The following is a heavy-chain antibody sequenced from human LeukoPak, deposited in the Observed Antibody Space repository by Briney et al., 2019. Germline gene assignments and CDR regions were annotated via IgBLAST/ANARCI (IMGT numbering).Heavy chain of an antibody. CDR2: IWHDVSQK. V-gene: IGHV3-33*01. J-gene: IGHJ4*02. CDR1: ALTSTTYA. CDR3: AREIFGSGSYPDY. D-gene: IGHD3-10*01. Sequence: GGSLRLSCAASALTSTTYAMHWVRQAPGKGLEWVALIWHDVSQKFYTESVKGRFTISRDNFKSAAYLQMNSLTAEDTAVYYCAREIFGSGSYPDYWGQGSLVIVSS.